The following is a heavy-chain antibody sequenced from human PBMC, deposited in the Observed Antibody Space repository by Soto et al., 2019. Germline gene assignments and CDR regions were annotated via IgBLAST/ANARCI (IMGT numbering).Heavy chain of an antibody. V-gene: IGHV1-69*13. Sequence: SVKVSCKASGGTFSSYAISWVRQAPGQGLEWMGGIIPIFGTANYAQKFQGRVTITADESTSTAYMELSSLRSEDTAVYYCARGRQSSIAAAGTSSGWYYYYGMDVWGQGTTVTVSS. CDR2: IIPIFGTA. J-gene: IGHJ6*02. CDR3: ARGRQSSIAAAGTSSGWYYYYGMDV. CDR1: GGTFSSYA. D-gene: IGHD6-13*01.